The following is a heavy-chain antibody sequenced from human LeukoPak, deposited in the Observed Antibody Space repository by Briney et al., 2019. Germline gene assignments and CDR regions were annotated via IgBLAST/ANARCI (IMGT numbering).Heavy chain of an antibody. J-gene: IGHJ4*02. V-gene: IGHV3-33*01. CDR1: GFTFSSYG. CDR2: IWYDGSNK. D-gene: IGHD3-16*02. Sequence: GGSLRLSCAASGFTFSSYGMHWVRQAPGKGLEWVAVIWYDGSNKYYVDSVKGRFTISRDNSKNMLYLQMNSLRVEDTAVYYCARERGVITFGGVIVPPGGFDYWGQGTLVTVSS. CDR3: ARERGVITFGGVIVPPGGFDY.